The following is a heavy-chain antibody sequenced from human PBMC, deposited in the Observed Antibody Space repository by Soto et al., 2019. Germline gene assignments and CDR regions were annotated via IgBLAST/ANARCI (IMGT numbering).Heavy chain of an antibody. V-gene: IGHV3-30-3*01. CDR3: ARDAWAARIPYNWFDP. Sequence: ESGGGVVQPGRSLRLSCAASGFTFSSYAMHWVRQAPGKGLEWVAVISYDGSNKYYADSVKGRFTISRDNSKNTLYLQMNSLRAEDTAVYYCARDAWAARIPYNWFDPWGQGTLVTVSS. CDR1: GFTFSSYA. J-gene: IGHJ5*02. D-gene: IGHD6-6*01. CDR2: ISYDGSNK.